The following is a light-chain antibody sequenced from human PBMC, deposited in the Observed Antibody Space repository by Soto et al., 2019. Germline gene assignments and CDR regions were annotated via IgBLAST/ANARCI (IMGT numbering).Light chain of an antibody. V-gene: IGLV2-11*01. CDR3: QAWDSSTAYV. J-gene: IGLJ1*01. CDR1: GSDVGDSSH. Sequence: QSALTQPRSVSGSPGQSVTISCTATGSDVGDSSHVSWYQLHPGKAPKLMIYEVNNRPSGVPERFSGSNSGNTATLTISGTQAMDEADYYCQAWDSSTAYVFGTGTKLTVL. CDR2: EVN.